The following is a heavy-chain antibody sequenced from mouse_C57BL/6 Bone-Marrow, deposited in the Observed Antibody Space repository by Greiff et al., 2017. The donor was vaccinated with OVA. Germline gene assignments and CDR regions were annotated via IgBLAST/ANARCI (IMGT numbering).Heavy chain of an antibody. J-gene: IGHJ1*03. CDR2: INPSTGCP. CDR1: GYSFTGYY. D-gene: IGHD1-1*01. CDR3: AETTVVAHWYFDV. V-gene: IGHV1-43*01. Sequence: EVQLQQSGPELVKPGASVKISCKASGYSFTGYYMHWVKQSSEKSLEWIGEINPSTGCPSYNQKFKGKATLTVDKSSSTAYMQLKSRTSEDSAVYYCAETTVVAHWYFDVWGTGTTVTVSS.